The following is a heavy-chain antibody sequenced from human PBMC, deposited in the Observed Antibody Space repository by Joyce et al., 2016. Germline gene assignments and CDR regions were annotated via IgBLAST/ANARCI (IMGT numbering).Heavy chain of an antibody. D-gene: IGHD6-19*01. CDR3: TRHPLGTSGWKDAFDI. CDR2: IRTKADSYAT. CDR1: GFTFSGST. J-gene: IGHJ3*02. Sequence: EVQLVESGGGLVQPGGSLKLSCASSGFTFSGSTVHWVRQACGKGLEWVGRIRTKADSYATAYATSVKGRFTISRDDSMSTAYLQMNSLKTEDTAVYYCTRHPLGTSGWKDAFDIWGQGTMVTVSS. V-gene: IGHV3-73*02.